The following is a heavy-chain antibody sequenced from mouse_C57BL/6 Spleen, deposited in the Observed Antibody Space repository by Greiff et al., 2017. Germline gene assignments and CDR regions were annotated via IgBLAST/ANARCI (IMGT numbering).Heavy chain of an antibody. CDR2: FHPYNDDT. J-gene: IGHJ3*01. Sequence: VKLMESGAELVKPGASVKMSCKASGYTFTTYPIEWMKQNHGKSLEWIGNFHPYNDDTKYNEKFKGKATLTVEKSSSTVYLELSRLISDDSAVYYCAIYDGYFGGFAYWGQGTLVTVSA. CDR3: AIYDGYFGGFAY. D-gene: IGHD2-3*01. V-gene: IGHV1-47*01. CDR1: GYTFTTYP.